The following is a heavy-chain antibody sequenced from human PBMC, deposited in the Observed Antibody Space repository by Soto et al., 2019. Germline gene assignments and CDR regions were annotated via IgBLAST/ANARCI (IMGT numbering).Heavy chain of an antibody. V-gene: IGHV1-69*13. D-gene: IGHD3-10*01. CDR2: IIPIFGTA. J-gene: IGHJ6*02. Sequence: SVKISCKASGGTFSSYAISWVRQAPGQGLEWMGGIIPIFGTANYAQKFQGRVTITADESTSTAYMELSSLRSEDTAVYYCTISRGNMVRGVIVPGENYYYYGMEVWGEGTTVTVSS. CDR3: TISRGNMVRGVIVPGENYYYYGMEV. CDR1: GGTFSSYA.